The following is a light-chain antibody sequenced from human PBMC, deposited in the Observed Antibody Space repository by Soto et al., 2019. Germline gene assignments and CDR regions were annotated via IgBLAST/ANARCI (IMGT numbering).Light chain of an antibody. CDR1: SSNIGGNS. Sequence: QSVLTQPPSVSEAPGQKVTISCSGSSSNIGGNSVSWHQQLPGTAPKLLIYDDNKRPSGIPDRFSGSKSGTSATLGITGFQTGDEADYYCGSWDSSLSAYVFGTGTKVTVL. J-gene: IGLJ1*01. CDR3: GSWDSSLSAYV. V-gene: IGLV1-51*01. CDR2: DDN.